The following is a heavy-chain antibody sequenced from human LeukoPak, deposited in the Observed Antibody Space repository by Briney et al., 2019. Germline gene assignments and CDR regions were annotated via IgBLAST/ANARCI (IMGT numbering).Heavy chain of an antibody. CDR2: IYYSGNT. J-gene: IGHJ4*02. CDR3: ARVTGYMIEDYFDY. D-gene: IGHD3-22*01. CDR1: GASISSSSDY. V-gene: IGHV4-39*07. Sequence: KASETLSLTCTVSGASISSSSDYWGWIRQPPGKGLEWIGRIYYSGNTYYNPSLKSRVTISVDTSKNQFSLRLRSVTAADTAVYYCARVTGYMIEDYFDYWGQGTLVTVSS.